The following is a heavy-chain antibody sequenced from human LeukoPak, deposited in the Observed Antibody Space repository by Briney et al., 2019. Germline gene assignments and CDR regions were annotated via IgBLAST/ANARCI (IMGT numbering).Heavy chain of an antibody. CDR1: GYTFTGSY. D-gene: IGHD2-2*01. CDR3: AKIRLTSGSSRAFDI. CDR2: SNLNSGGT. J-gene: IGHJ3*02. Sequence: ASVKVSCKASGYTFTGSYMHWVRQAPGQGLEWMGWSNLNSGGTNYAQNLQGRVTMTTDTSTSTAYMELRSLRSDDTAVYYCAKIRLTSGSSRAFDIWGQGTMVTVSS. V-gene: IGHV1-2*02.